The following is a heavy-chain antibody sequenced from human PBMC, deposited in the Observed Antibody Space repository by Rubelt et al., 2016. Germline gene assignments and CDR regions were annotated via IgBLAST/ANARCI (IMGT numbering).Heavy chain of an antibody. D-gene: IGHD6-13*01. CDR1: GGSISSSSYY. CDR2: IYYSGST. Sequence: GKPSETLSLTCTVSGGSISSSSYYWGWIRQPPGKGLEWIGSIYYSGSTYYNPSLKSRVTISVDTSKNQFSLKLSSVTAADTAVYYCARRSSWRTYGGGLYFDYWGQGTLVTVSS. J-gene: IGHJ4*02. V-gene: IGHV4-39*07. CDR3: ARRSSWRTYGGGLYFDY.